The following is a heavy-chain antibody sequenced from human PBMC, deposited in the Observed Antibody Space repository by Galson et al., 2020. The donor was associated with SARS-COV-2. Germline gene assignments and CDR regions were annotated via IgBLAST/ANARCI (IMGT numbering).Heavy chain of an antibody. V-gene: IGHV3-9*01. D-gene: IGHD2-2*01. CDR2: ISWNSGSI. CDR1: GFTFDDYA. Sequence: GGSLRLSCAASGFTFDDYAMHWVRQAPGKGLEWVSGISWNSGSIGYAESVKGRFTISRDNAKNSLYLQMNSLRAEDTALYYCALLPAARSAYYYYMDVWGKGTSVTVAS. J-gene: IGHJ6*03. CDR3: ALLPAARSAYYYYMDV.